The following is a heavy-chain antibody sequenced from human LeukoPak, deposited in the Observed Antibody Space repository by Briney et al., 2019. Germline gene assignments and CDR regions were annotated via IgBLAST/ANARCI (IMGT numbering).Heavy chain of an antibody. V-gene: IGHV3-7*01. CDR3: ARGGTEIYYRYYGMDV. J-gene: IGHJ6*02. CDR1: GILLTGYF. D-gene: IGHD3-22*01. Sequence: GSLRLFCAASGILLTGYFMSWVRQASGKGLGGVASIKHDGSEKYYVDSVRGRVTISRDDSKNTLHLQMNSLRVEDTAVYYCARGGTEIYYRYYGMDVWGQGTTVTVSS. CDR2: IKHDGSEK.